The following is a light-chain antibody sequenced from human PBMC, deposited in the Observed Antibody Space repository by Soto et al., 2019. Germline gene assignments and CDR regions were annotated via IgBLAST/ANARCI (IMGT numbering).Light chain of an antibody. V-gene: IGLV2-8*01. CDR1: STDVGAYNY. J-gene: IGLJ1*01. Sequence: QSVLTQPPSASGSPGQSVTISCTGASTDVGAYNYVSWYQQRPGKAPKLMIFEVTKRPSGVPDRFSGSKSGNTASLTVSGVQADDEADYYCSSYAGSNRFVVGTGTKV. CDR3: SSYAGSNRFV. CDR2: EVT.